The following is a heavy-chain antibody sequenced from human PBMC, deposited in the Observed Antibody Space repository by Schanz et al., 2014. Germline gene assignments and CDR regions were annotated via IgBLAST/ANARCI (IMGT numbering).Heavy chain of an antibody. CDR1: GGSISSSDW. CDR3: ARDRGHGDLPGDI. J-gene: IGHJ3*02. Sequence: QVQLQESGPGLVKPSGTLSLTCAVSGGSISSSDWWSWVPHPAGKGLEWIGEIYHSGSTNYNPSLKSRVTITVDTSKSQSSMKLRCVSAEDTAVYYCARDRGHGDLPGDIWGQGTMVTVSS. V-gene: IGHV4-4*02. D-gene: IGHD4-17*01. CDR2: IYHSGST.